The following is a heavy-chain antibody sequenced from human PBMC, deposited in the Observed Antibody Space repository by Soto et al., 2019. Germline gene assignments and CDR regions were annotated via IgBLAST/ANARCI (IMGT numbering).Heavy chain of an antibody. V-gene: IGHV3-23*01. CDR1: GFTFSSYA. CDR2: ISGSGGST. D-gene: IGHD2-2*01. J-gene: IGHJ4*02. Sequence: GGSLRLSCAASGFTFSSYAMSWVRQAPGKGLEWVSAISGSGGSTYYADSVKGRFTISRDNSKNTLYLQMNSLRAEDTAVYYCAKPRYCSSTSCGYRGYYFDYWGQGTLVTVSS. CDR3: AKPRYCSSTSCGYRGYYFDY.